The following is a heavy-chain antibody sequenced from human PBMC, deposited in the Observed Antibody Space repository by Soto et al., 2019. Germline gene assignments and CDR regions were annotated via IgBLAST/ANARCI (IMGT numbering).Heavy chain of an antibody. J-gene: IGHJ4*02. CDR2: FDPEDGET. CDR3: ATPTLLGYCSSTSCSFDY. D-gene: IGHD2-2*01. CDR1: GYTLTELS. V-gene: IGHV1-24*01. Sequence: GASVKVSCKVSGYTLTELSMHWVRQAPGKGLEWMGGFDPEDGETIYAQKFQGRVTMTEDTSTDTAYMELSSLRSEDTAVYFFATPTLLGYCSSTSCSFDYWGQGTLVTVSS.